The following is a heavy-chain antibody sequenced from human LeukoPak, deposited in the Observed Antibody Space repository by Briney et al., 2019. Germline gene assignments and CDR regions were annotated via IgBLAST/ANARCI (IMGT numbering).Heavy chain of an antibody. J-gene: IGHJ5*02. CDR1: GFTVSSNY. Sequence: GGSLRLSRAASGFTVSSNYMSWVRQAPGKGLEWVSVIYSGGSTYYADSVKGRFTISRDNSKNTLYLQMNSLRAEDTAVYYCARVDYYDSSGYLPWGQGTLVTVSS. D-gene: IGHD3-22*01. CDR2: IYSGGST. V-gene: IGHV3-66*02. CDR3: ARVDYYDSSGYLP.